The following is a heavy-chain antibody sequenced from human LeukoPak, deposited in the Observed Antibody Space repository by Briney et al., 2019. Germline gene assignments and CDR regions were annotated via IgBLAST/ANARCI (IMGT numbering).Heavy chain of an antibody. Sequence: GGSLRLSCAASGFTFDDYAMNWVRQAPGKGLEWVSGINWNGGSTYYRDSVKGRFTISRDNAKNSLYLQMNSLRDEDTAVYYCARVKGSGYRNSIDYWGQGTLVTVSS. J-gene: IGHJ4*02. CDR1: GFTFDDYA. V-gene: IGHV3-20*04. D-gene: IGHD3-3*01. CDR2: INWNGGST. CDR3: ARVKGSGYRNSIDY.